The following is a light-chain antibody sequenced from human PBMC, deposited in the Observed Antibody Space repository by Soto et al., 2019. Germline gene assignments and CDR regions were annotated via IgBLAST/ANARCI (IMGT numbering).Light chain of an antibody. V-gene: IGKV1-12*01. CDR2: AAS. CDR3: QQSNSFPRT. Sequence: DIQMTQSPSFVSASVGDTVTITCRASQAVSTWLAWYQQKPGDAPKLLIYAASTLQSGVPSRFSGSGSGTDFTLTIRNXQPEDFATYYCQQSNSFPRTFGGGTKVDIK. CDR1: QAVSTW. J-gene: IGKJ4*01.